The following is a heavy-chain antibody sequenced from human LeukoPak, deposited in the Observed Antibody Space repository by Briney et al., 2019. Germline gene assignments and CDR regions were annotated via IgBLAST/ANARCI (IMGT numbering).Heavy chain of an antibody. CDR1: GFTFSSYG. D-gene: IGHD6-6*01. CDR3: AKDSWEEYSSSNWSDP. J-gene: IGHJ5*02. Sequence: HPGGSLRLSCAASGFTFSSYGMHWVRQAPGKGLEWVAVIWYDGSNKYYADSVKGRFTISRDNSKNTLYLQMNSLRAEDTAVYYCAKDSWEEYSSSNWSDPWGQGTLVTVSS. V-gene: IGHV3-33*06. CDR2: IWYDGSNK.